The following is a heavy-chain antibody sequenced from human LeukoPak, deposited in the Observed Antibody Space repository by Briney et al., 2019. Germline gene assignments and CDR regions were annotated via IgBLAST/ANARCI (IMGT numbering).Heavy chain of an antibody. V-gene: IGHV3-30*04. J-gene: IGHJ4*02. CDR2: ISYDGSNK. CDR1: GFTFSSYA. CDR3: AKVRWGSDNALDS. Sequence: GGSLRLSCAASGFTFSSYAMHWVRQPPGKGLEWVAVISYDGSNKYYADSVKGRFTISRDNSMNTLYLQMNSLRAEDTAVYYCAKVRWGSDNALDSWGQGTLVTGSS. D-gene: IGHD3-16*01.